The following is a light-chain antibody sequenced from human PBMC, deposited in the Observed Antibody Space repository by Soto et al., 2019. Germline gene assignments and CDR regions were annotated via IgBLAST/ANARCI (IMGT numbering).Light chain of an antibody. Sequence: DGQMTQSPSTLSASVGDRVTITCRASQSINRWLAWYQQKPGKAPKLLIYKVSNLQNGVPSRFSGSGSGTEFTLTISSLQPEDSATYYCQQYDTFWTFGQGTKVDIK. CDR1: QSINRW. J-gene: IGKJ1*01. V-gene: IGKV1-5*03. CDR3: QQYDTFWT. CDR2: KVS.